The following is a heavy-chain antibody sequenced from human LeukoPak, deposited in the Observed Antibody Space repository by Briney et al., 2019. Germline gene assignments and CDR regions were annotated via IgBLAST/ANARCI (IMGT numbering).Heavy chain of an antibody. J-gene: IGHJ4*02. CDR1: GFTFSGSA. V-gene: IGHV3-73*01. Sequence: PGGSLRLSCAASGFTFSGSAMHWVRQASGTGLEWVSRIRSKANSYATAYAASVKGRFTISRDDSKNTAYLQMNSLKTEDTAVYYCTRREYSSSRRANDYWGQGTLVTVSS. CDR2: IRSKANSYAT. D-gene: IGHD6-13*01. CDR3: TRREYSSSRRANDY.